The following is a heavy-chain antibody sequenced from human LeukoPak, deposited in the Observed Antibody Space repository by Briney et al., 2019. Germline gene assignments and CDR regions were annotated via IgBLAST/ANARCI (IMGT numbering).Heavy chain of an antibody. CDR1: GFTFSSYA. CDR2: ISYDGSNK. V-gene: IGHV3-30-3*01. J-gene: IGHJ4*02. Sequence: GRSLRLSCAASGFTFSSYAMHWVRQAPGKGLEWVAVISYDGSNKYYADSVKGRFTISRDNSKNTLYLQMNSLRAEDTAVYYCAREGRCGRQNDYWGQGTLVTVSS. D-gene: IGHD1-1*01. CDR3: AREGRCGRQNDY.